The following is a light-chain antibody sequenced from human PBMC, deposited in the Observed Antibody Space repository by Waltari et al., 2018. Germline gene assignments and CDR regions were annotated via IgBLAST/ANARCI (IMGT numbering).Light chain of an antibody. CDR3: AAWDDSLSGVV. J-gene: IGLJ2*01. CDR1: SSNIGSTY. CDR2: RNN. Sequence: QSVLTQPPSASGTPGQRVTISCSGSSSNIGSTYVSWYQQLPGTAPKPLIYRNNQRPSGVPDRFSGSKSGTSASLAISGLRSEDEADYYCAAWDDSLSGVVFGGGTKLTVL. V-gene: IGLV1-47*01.